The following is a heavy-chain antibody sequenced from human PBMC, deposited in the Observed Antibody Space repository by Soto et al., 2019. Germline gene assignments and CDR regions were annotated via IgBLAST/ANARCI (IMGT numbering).Heavy chain of an antibody. Sequence: SETLSLTCTVSGGSISTYYWSWIRQPPGKGLEWIGYIYYDGSTSYNPSLRSRVTISVDTSKNQFSLIMSSVTSADTAVYYCAREKNSTGCCNWFDPWGQGTLVTVSS. V-gene: IGHV4-59*01. CDR2: IYYDGST. CDR1: GGSISTYY. J-gene: IGHJ5*02. D-gene: IGHD2-2*01. CDR3: AREKNSTGCCNWFDP.